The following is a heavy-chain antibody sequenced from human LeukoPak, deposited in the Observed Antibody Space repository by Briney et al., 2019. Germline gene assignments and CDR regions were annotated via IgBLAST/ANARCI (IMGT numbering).Heavy chain of an antibody. CDR2: ISGSGGST. J-gene: IGHJ4*02. Sequence: PGGSLRLSCAASGFTFSSYAMSWVRQAPGKGLEWVSAISGSGGSTYYADSVKGRFTISRDNSKNTLYLQMNSLRAEDTAVYYCAKDLLSTVTPSYYFDYWGQGTLVTVSS. CDR3: AKDLLSTVTPSYYFDY. V-gene: IGHV3-23*01. CDR1: GFTFSSYA. D-gene: IGHD4-17*01.